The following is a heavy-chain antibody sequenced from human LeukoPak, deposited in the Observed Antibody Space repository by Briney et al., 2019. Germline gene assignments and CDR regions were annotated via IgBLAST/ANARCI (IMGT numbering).Heavy chain of an antibody. D-gene: IGHD3-10*01. V-gene: IGHV4-59*01. CDR2: IYYSGST. CDR1: GGSTSSYY. J-gene: IGHJ4*02. CDR3: AREAFYYGSGSYPLY. Sequence: PSETLSLTCTVSGGSTSSYYWSWIRQPPGKGLEWIGYIYYSGSTNYNPSLKSRVTISVDTSKNQFSLKLSSVTAADTAVYYCAREAFYYGSGSYPLYWGQGTLVTVSS.